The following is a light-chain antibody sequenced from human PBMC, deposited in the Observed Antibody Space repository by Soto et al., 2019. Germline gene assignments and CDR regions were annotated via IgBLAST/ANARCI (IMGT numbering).Light chain of an antibody. V-gene: IGKV3-15*01. CDR3: QQYNNRPPL. CDR2: GAS. Sequence: EMVMTQSPATLSVSPGERAPLSCRASQSVSSNLAWYQQKPGQAPRLLIHGASTRATGIPARFSGSGSGTEFTLTISSLQSEDFAVYYCQQYNNRPPLFGQGTKVDIK. J-gene: IGKJ1*01. CDR1: QSVSSN.